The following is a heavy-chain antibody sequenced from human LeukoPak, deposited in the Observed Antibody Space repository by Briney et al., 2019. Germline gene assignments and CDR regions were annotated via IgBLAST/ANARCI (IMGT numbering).Heavy chain of an antibody. V-gene: IGHV4-30-4*01. Sequence: PSETLSLTCSVSGGSISNSEYYWSWIRQFPGKGLEWIGYIYYSGSTYYNPSLKSRLTISLDTSKNQFSLKMSSVTAADTAIYYCARGVVPGDLYNWFDPWGQGTLVTVSS. CDR2: IYYSGST. J-gene: IGHJ5*02. CDR1: GGSISNSEYY. D-gene: IGHD3-3*01. CDR3: ARGVVPGDLYNWFDP.